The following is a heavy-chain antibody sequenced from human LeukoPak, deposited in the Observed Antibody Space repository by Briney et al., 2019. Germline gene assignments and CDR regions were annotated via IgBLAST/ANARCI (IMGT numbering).Heavy chain of an antibody. CDR1: GGSISSGSYY. CDR3: ARGGYYGSGNDFRFDP. Sequence: SETLSLTCTVSGGSISSGSYYWSWIRQPAGKGLEWIGRIYTSGSTNYNPSLKSRVTISVETSKNQFSLKLKSVTAADTAVYYCARGGYYGSGNDFRFDPWGQGTLVTVSS. J-gene: IGHJ5*02. D-gene: IGHD3-10*01. V-gene: IGHV4-61*02. CDR2: IYTSGST.